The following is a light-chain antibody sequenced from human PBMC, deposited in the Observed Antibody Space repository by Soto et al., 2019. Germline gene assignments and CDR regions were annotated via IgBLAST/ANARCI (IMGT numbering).Light chain of an antibody. CDR1: QSVSSN. Sequence: EIVMTQSPATLSVSPGERATLSCRASQSVSSNLAWYQQKPGQAPRLLIYGASTRATGIPARFSGSGSGTEFTLTISSLQSEAFAVYYCQHFHISRTFCQGTKVEIK. J-gene: IGKJ1*01. CDR2: GAS. CDR3: QHFHISRT. V-gene: IGKV3-15*01.